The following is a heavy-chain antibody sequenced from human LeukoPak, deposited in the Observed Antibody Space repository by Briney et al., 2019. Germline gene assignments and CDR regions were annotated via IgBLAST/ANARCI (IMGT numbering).Heavy chain of an antibody. CDR1: GGSISSYY. CDR2: IYYSGST. J-gene: IGHJ6*02. Sequence: SETLSLTCTASGGSISSYYWSWIRQPPGKGLEWIGYIYYSGSTNYNPSLKSRVTISVDTSKNQFSLKLSSVTAADTAVYYCAIVVPAAIARPLGYYYGMDVWGQGTTVTVSS. CDR3: AIVVPAAIARPLGYYYGMDV. D-gene: IGHD2-2*01. V-gene: IGHV4-59*01.